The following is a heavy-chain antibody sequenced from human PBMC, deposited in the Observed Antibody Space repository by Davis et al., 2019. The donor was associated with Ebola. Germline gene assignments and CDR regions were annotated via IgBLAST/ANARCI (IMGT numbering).Heavy chain of an antibody. D-gene: IGHD6-19*01. CDR2: IIPILGIA. J-gene: IGHJ4*02. V-gene: IGHV1-69*04. Sequence: SVKVSCKASGGTFSSYAISWVRQAPGQGLEWMGRIIPILGIANYAQKFQGRVTITADKSTSTAYMELSSLRSEDTAVYYCARVSGVYNSGWLYYFDFWGQGTLATVSS. CDR1: GGTFSSYA. CDR3: ARVSGVYNSGWLYYFDF.